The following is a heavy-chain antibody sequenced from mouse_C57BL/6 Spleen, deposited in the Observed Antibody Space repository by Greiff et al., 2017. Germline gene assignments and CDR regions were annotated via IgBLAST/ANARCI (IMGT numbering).Heavy chain of an antibody. J-gene: IGHJ4*01. Sequence: VQLQQSDAELVKPGASVKISCKVSGYAFTDHTIHWMKQRPEQGLEWIGYIYPRDGSTKYNEKFKGKATLTADKSSSTAYMQLNSLTSEDSAVYFCARRDYSNPGAMDYWGQGTSVTVSS. D-gene: IGHD2-5*01. CDR3: ARRDYSNPGAMDY. CDR2: IYPRDGST. CDR1: GYAFTDHT. V-gene: IGHV1-78*01.